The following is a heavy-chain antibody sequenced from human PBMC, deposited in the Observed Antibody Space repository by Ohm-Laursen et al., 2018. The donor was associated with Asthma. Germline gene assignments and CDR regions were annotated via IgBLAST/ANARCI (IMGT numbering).Heavy chain of an antibody. CDR3: ARDAGYYYDSSGYSY. V-gene: IGHV3-74*01. Sequence: SLRLSCAASGFTFSSYWMHWVRQAPGKGLVWVSRINSDGSSTSYADSVKGRLTISRDNAKNTLYLQMNSLRAEDTAVYYCARDAGYYYDSSGYSYWGQGTLVTVSS. D-gene: IGHD3-22*01. CDR1: GFTFSSYW. CDR2: INSDGSST. J-gene: IGHJ4*02.